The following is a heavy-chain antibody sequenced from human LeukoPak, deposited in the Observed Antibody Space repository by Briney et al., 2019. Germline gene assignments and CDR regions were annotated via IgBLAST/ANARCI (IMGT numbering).Heavy chain of an antibody. Sequence: PGRSLRLPCAASGFIFSNYAMHWVRQAPGKGLEWVAVISYEGNNKYYADSVKGRFTISRDNSKNTLYLQMNSLRAEDTAVYYCAKDSILIPASKSALDYWGQGTLVTVSS. D-gene: IGHD2-2*01. CDR1: GFIFSNYA. V-gene: IGHV3-30-3*01. J-gene: IGHJ4*02. CDR3: AKDSILIPASKSALDY. CDR2: ISYEGNNK.